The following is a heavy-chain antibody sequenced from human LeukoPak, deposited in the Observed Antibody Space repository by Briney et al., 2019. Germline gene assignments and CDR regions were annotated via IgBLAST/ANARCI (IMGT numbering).Heavy chain of an antibody. CDR3: ARGGGLDV. CDR1: GFTLSSDW. CDR2: INHNGNVN. V-gene: IGHV3-7*03. J-gene: IGHJ6*02. D-gene: IGHD3-16*01. Sequence: GGSLRLSCAVSGFTLSSDWMSWVRQAPGKGLEWVASINHNGNVNYYVDSVKGRFTISRDNAKNSLYLQMSNLRAEDTAVYFCARGGGLDVWGQGATVTVSS.